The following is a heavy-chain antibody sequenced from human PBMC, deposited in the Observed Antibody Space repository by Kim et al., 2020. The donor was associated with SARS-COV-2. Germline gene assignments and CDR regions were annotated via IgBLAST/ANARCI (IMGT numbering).Heavy chain of an antibody. CDR3: AKEEPYYDDSSGPATFDI. V-gene: IGHV3-30*02. J-gene: IGHJ3*02. Sequence: KGRFTISRDNSKNTLYLQMNSLRAEDTAVYYCAKEEPYYDDSSGPATFDIWGQGTMVTVSS. D-gene: IGHD3-22*01.